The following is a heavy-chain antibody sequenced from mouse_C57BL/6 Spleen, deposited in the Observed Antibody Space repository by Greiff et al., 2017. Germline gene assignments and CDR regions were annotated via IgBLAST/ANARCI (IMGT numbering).Heavy chain of an antibody. J-gene: IGHJ2*01. CDR1: GFTFSSYA. V-gene: IGHV5-9-1*02. Sequence: EVMLVESGEGLVKPGGSLKLSCAASGFTFSSYAMSWVRQTPEKRLEWVAYISSGGDYIYYADTVKGRFTISRDNARNTLYLQMSSLTSEDTAMYYCTRGKTGTGRIYFDYWGQGTTLTVSS. D-gene: IGHD4-1*01. CDR2: ISSGGDYI. CDR3: TRGKTGTGRIYFDY.